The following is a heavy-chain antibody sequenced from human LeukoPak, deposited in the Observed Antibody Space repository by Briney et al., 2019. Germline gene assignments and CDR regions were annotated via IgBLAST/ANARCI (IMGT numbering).Heavy chain of an antibody. V-gene: IGHV1-8*01. Sequence: ASVKVSCKASGYTFTSYDINWVRQATGQGLEWMGWMNPNSGNTGYAQKFQGRVTMTRNTSISTAYMELSSLRSDDTAVYYCAREGNSSSWYLYDYWGQGTLVTVSS. J-gene: IGHJ4*02. CDR3: AREGNSSSWYLYDY. D-gene: IGHD6-13*01. CDR2: MNPNSGNT. CDR1: GYTFTSYD.